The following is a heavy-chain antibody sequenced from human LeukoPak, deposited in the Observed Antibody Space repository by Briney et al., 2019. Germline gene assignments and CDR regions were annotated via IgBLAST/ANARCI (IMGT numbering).Heavy chain of an antibody. J-gene: IGHJ3*02. D-gene: IGHD2-21*02. CDR2: INSDGSST. V-gene: IGHV3-74*01. CDR1: GFTFSSYW. Sequence: GGSLRLSCAASGFTFSSYWMHWVRQAPGKGLVWVSRINSDGSSTSYADSVKGRFTTSRDNAKNTLYLQMNSLRAEDTAVYYCARASYCGGDCSDAFDIWGQGTMVTVSS. CDR3: ARASYCGGDCSDAFDI.